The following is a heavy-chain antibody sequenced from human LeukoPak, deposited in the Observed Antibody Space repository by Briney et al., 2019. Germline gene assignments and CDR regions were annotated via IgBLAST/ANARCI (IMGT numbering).Heavy chain of an antibody. Sequence: GGSLRLSCAASGFTFTTYWMSWVRQLPGKGLEWVANINQDGTEKYYVDSVKGRFTISRDNAKNSLDLQMNSLRVEDTGTYYCVKVAKYYYGSETYYFFEHWGQGTPVTASS. J-gene: IGHJ4*02. CDR3: VKVAKYYYGSETYYFFEH. D-gene: IGHD3-10*01. V-gene: IGHV3-7*01. CDR1: GFTFTTYW. CDR2: INQDGTEK.